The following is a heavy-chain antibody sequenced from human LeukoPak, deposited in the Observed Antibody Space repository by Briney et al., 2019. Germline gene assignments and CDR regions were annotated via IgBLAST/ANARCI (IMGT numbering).Heavy chain of an antibody. CDR3: ARGFGAGNYYYGWFDP. CDR2: IYYSGST. CDR1: GGSISSYY. V-gene: IGHV4-59*08. J-gene: IGHJ5*02. Sequence: SETLSLTCTVSGGSISSYYWSWIRQPPGKGLEWIGYIYYSGSTNYNPSLKSRVAISVDTSKNQFSLRLSSVTAADTAVYYCARGFGAGNYYYGWFDPWGQGTLVSVSS. D-gene: IGHD3-10*01.